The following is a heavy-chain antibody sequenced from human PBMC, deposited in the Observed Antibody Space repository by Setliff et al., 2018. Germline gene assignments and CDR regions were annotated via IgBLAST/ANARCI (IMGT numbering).Heavy chain of an antibody. J-gene: IGHJ4*02. Sequence: PGESLKISCAASGFTFSSYSMNWVRQAPGKGLEWVSSISSSSSYIYYADSVKGRFTISRDNAKNSLYLQMNSLRAEDTAVYYCARGSSGYYYVGYYFDYWGQGTLVTVSS. CDR1: GFTFSSYS. CDR2: ISSSSSYI. D-gene: IGHD3-22*01. CDR3: ARGSSGYYYVGYYFDY. V-gene: IGHV3-21*01.